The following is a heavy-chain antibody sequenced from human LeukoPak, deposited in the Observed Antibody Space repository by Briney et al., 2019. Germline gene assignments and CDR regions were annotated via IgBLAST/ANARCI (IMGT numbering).Heavy chain of an antibody. CDR2: ITSSYAT. Sequence: GGSLRLSCAASGFTFSASSIHWVRQASGKGLEWVGRITSSYATAYAASAKGRFTISRDVSKNTAYLQMNSLKTEDTAVYYCAPGSDNYYVSWGQGTLVTVSS. J-gene: IGHJ4*02. CDR3: APGSDNYYVS. D-gene: IGHD2-21*01. CDR1: GFTFSASS. V-gene: IGHV3-73*01.